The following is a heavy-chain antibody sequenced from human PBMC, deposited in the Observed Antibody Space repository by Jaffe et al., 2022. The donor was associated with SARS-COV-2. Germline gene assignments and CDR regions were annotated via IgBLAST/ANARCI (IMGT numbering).Heavy chain of an antibody. Sequence: EVQLVQSGAEVKKPGESLKISCKGSGYSFTSYWIGWVRQMPGKGLEWMGIIYPGDSDTRYSPSFQGQVTISADKSISTAYLQWSSLKASDTAMYYCARLGYYYGSGSLGYYYGMDVWGQGTTVTVSS. CDR1: GYSFTSYW. D-gene: IGHD3-10*01. V-gene: IGHV5-51*01. CDR2: IYPGDSDT. J-gene: IGHJ6*02. CDR3: ARLGYYYGSGSLGYYYGMDV.